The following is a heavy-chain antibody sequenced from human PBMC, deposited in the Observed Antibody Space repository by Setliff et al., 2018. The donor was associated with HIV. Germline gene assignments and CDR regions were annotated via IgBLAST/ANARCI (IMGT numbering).Heavy chain of an antibody. Sequence: PGGSLRLSCAASGFTFTDYWMHWVRQVPGQGLVWVSRINVDGSSISYADSVKGRFTISRDNAKNTLFLQMNSLRPEDTATYYCVRDPIEGYPDYFDYWGQGTLVTVSS. V-gene: IGHV3-74*01. D-gene: IGHD1-26*01. CDR1: GFTFTDYW. J-gene: IGHJ4*02. CDR3: VRDPIEGYPDYFDY. CDR2: INVDGSSI.